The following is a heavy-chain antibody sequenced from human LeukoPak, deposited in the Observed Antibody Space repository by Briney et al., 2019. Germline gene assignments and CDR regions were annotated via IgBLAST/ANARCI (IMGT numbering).Heavy chain of an antibody. CDR3: AKDLLGYCSGGSCYD. Sequence: GGSLRLSCAASGFTFSSYATSWVRQAPGKGLEWVSAISGSGGSTYYADSVKGRFTISRDNSKNTLYLQMNSLRAEDTAVYYCAKDLLGYCSGGSCYDWGQGTLVTVSS. V-gene: IGHV3-23*01. J-gene: IGHJ4*02. CDR2: ISGSGGST. CDR1: GFTFSSYA. D-gene: IGHD2-15*01.